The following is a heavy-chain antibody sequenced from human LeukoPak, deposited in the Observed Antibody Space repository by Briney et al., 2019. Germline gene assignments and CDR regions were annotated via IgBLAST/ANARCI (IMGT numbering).Heavy chain of an antibody. CDR1: GFTFSSYA. Sequence: GGSLRLSCAASGFTFSSYAMHWVRQAPGKGLEWVSSISSSSSYIYYADSVKGRFTISRDNAKNSLYLQMNSLRAEDTAVYYCAGDRGFSPDTVTRGYWGQGTLVTVSS. V-gene: IGHV3-21*01. J-gene: IGHJ4*02. CDR3: AGDRGFSPDTVTRGY. CDR2: ISSSSSYI. D-gene: IGHD4-11*01.